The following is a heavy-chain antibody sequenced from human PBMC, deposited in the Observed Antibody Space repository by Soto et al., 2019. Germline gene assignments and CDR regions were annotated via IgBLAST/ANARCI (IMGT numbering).Heavy chain of an antibody. CDR2: IYTRGST. CDR3: ARAYSSSWTLGWRWFDP. Sequence: QVQLQESGPGLMKPSETLSLTCTVSGGSISSYYWSWIRQPAGKGLEWIGRIYTRGSTNYNPSLKSRVTMSVDTSKNQVSLKLSSVTAADTAVYYCARAYSSSWTLGWRWFDPWGQGTLVTVSS. J-gene: IGHJ5*02. V-gene: IGHV4-4*07. CDR1: GGSISSYY. D-gene: IGHD6-13*01.